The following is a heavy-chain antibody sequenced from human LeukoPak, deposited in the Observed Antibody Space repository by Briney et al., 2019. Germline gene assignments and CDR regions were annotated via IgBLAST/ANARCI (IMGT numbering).Heavy chain of an antibody. CDR1: GYTFATYG. CDR3: AKVAGDRMDY. Sequence: GASVKVSCKASGYTFATYGFCWVRQAPGHGLEWMGWISANTGKTDYARKFQGRVTMTTDTSTSTAYMELRSLRPDDTAVCYCAKVAGDRMDYWGQGTLLTVSP. J-gene: IGHJ4*02. D-gene: IGHD6-13*01. CDR2: ISANTGKT. V-gene: IGHV1-18*01.